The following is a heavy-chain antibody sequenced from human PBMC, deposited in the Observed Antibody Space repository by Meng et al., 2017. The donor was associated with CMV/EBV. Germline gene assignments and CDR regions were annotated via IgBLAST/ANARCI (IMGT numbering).Heavy chain of an antibody. J-gene: IGHJ4*02. CDR1: GGTFSSYA. Sequence: QVRRWQSGAEVKKPGSSVKGSCKASGGTFSSYAISWVRQAPGQGLEWMGGIIPIFGTANYTQKFQGRVTITADESTSTAYMELSSLRSEDTAVYYCARMPRDGYNYIDYWGQGTLVTVSS. V-gene: IGHV1-69*12. CDR3: ARMPRDGYNYIDY. D-gene: IGHD5-24*01. CDR2: IIPIFGTA.